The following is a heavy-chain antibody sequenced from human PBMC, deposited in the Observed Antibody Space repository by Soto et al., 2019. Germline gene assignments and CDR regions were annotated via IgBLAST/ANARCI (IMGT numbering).Heavy chain of an antibody. CDR2: INYNGENT. D-gene: IGHD6-19*01. CDR1: GLTFGDYA. Sequence: EVQLLESGGGLMQRGGSLRLSCAASGLTFGDYALSWVRLAPGKGLEWVSAINYNGENTFYLDSVRGRFTISRDNSRDTLFLQMNSLRDEDTAVYYCANSGNGWWRGLDSWGQGTLVTVSS. CDR3: ANSGNGWWRGLDS. V-gene: IGHV3-23*01. J-gene: IGHJ5*01.